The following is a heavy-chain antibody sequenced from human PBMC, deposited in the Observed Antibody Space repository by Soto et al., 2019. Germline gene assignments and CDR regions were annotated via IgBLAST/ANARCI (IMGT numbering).Heavy chain of an antibody. V-gene: IGHV3-33*01. CDR2: IWYDGSNK. Sequence: ESGGGVVQPGRSLRLSCAASGFTFSSYGMHWVRQAPGKGLEWVAVIWYDGSNKYYADSVKGRFTISRDNSKNTLYLQMNSLRAEDTAVYYCARGRSSSWGDYWGQGTLVTVSS. J-gene: IGHJ4*02. CDR1: GFTFSSYG. CDR3: ARGRSSSWGDY. D-gene: IGHD6-13*01.